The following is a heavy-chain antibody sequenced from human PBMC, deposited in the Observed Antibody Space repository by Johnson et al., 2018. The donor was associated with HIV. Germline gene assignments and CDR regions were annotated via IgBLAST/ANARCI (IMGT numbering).Heavy chain of an antibody. J-gene: IGHJ3*01. Sequence: VQSVEPVVAFLQPGGSLILSCAASGFTVSSNYMSWVRQAPGKGLEWVSGINYNARSPGYADPVRDRFIISRDNAKNSLYLQMDSLRAEDTAMYYCARAKDAAYPYDAFDVLGQGTMVTVSS. CDR2: INYNARSP. CDR1: GFTVSSNY. CDR3: ARAKDAAYPYDAFDV. D-gene: IGHD2-15*01. V-gene: IGHV3-20*04.